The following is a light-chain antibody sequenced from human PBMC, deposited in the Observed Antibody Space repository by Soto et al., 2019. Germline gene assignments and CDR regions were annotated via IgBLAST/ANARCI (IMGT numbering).Light chain of an antibody. CDR3: SSYSGTRALYV. J-gene: IGLJ1*01. CDR2: NVS. CDR1: SSDIGAYNY. V-gene: IGLV2-14*03. Sequence: QSVLTLPASVSGSPGQSITISCTGTSSDIGAYNYVSWYQQHPGRAPKLMNSNVSNRPSGVSNRVSGSKSGNTASLTISGLQTDDEADYFCSSYSGTRALYVFGAGTKVTVL.